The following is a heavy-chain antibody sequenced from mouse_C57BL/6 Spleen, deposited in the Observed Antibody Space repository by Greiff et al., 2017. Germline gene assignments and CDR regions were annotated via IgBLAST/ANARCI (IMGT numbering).Heavy chain of an antibody. Sequence: EVMLVESGEGLVKPGGSLKLSCAASGFTFSSYAMSWVRQTPEKRLEWVAYISSGGDYIYYADTVKGRFTISRDNARNTLYLQMSSLKSEDTAMYYCTRGGHYYGSSYDYFDYWGQGTTLTVSS. D-gene: IGHD1-1*01. CDR2: ISSGGDYI. CDR1: GFTFSSYA. J-gene: IGHJ2*01. V-gene: IGHV5-9-1*02. CDR3: TRGGHYYGSSYDYFDY.